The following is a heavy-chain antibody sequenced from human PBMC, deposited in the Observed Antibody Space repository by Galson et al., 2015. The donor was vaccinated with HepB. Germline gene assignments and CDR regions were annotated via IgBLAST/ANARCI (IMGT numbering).Heavy chain of an antibody. CDR3: ARPRYCSSATCTAAFDS. V-gene: IGHV4-39*01. Sequence: ETLSLTCTVSGGSIVSSSHYWGWIRQPPGKGLEWIGRIYYGGSGTTLYNPSLKSRVTISVDPTRNQFSLELRFVTAADTAVYYCARPRYCSSATCTAAFDSWGQGTLVTVSS. D-gene: IGHD2-2*01. J-gene: IGHJ4*02. CDR1: GGSIVSSSHY. CDR2: IYYGGSGTT.